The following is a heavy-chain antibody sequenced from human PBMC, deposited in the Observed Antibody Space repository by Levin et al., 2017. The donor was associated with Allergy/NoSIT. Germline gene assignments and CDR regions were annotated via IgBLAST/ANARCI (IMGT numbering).Heavy chain of an antibody. CDR2: IKRKIEGEAT. D-gene: IGHD2-15*01. CDR3: TNGDWDGGSCHAVDS. V-gene: IGHV3-15*01. J-gene: IGHJ3*02. Sequence: GGSLRLSCAASGFTFSNVWMTWVRQAPGKGLEWVGRIKRKIEGEATEYAAPVKGRFSISRDDSENTLYLQMSSLRTEDTAVYFCTNGDWDGGSCHAVDSWGQGTVVTVSS. CDR1: GFTFSNVW.